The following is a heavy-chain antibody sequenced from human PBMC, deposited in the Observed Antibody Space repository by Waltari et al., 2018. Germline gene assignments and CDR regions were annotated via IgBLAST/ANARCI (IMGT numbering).Heavy chain of an antibody. CDR1: GFTISWFW. Sequence: EAQLVQSGGGLVQPGGSLTLSCAAPGFTISWFWMTWIRQAPGQGLQWVAHIGPDGSDKYYVDSVKGRFTISRDNAENSRLLQMSSLRVEDTALYYWVGWNDPINSWGQGTLVAVSS. CDR3: VGWNDPINS. J-gene: IGHJ4*02. D-gene: IGHD1-1*01. V-gene: IGHV3-7*01. CDR2: IGPDGSDK.